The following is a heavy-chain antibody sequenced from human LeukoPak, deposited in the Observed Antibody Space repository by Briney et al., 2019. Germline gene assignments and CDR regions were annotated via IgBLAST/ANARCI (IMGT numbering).Heavy chain of an antibody. V-gene: IGHV3-23*01. D-gene: IGHD5-12*01. Sequence: GGSLRLSCAASGFIVSSNYMSWVRQAPGKGLEWVSAISGSGGSTYYADSVKGRFTISRDNSKNTLYLQMNSLRAEDTAVYYCAKETRPWLRDYFDYWGQGTLVTVSS. CDR3: AKETRPWLRDYFDY. CDR2: ISGSGGST. CDR1: GFIVSSNY. J-gene: IGHJ4*02.